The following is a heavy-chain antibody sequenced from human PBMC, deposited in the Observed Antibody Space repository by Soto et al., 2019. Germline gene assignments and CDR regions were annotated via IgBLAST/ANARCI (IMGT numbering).Heavy chain of an antibody. CDR2: ISSTSSYI. Sequence: WSLRLSCAASGFTFSSYSMNWVRQAPGKGLEWVSSISSTSSYIYYADSVKGRFTISRGNAKNSLYLQMNSLRAEDTAVYYCARDFYDSNRSTWEAFDIGGQGTMVTV. V-gene: IGHV3-21*01. J-gene: IGHJ3*02. D-gene: IGHD3-22*01. CDR1: GFTFSSYS. CDR3: ARDFYDSNRSTWEAFDI.